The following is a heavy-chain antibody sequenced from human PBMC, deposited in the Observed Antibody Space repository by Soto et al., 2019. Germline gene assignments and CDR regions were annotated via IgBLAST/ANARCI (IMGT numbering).Heavy chain of an antibody. Sequence: GGSLRLSCAASGFTFSSYAMHWVRQAPGKGLEWVAVISYDGSNKYYADSVKGRFTISRDNSKNTLYLQMNSLRAEDTAVYYCARDGKSELIFGYYYYGIDVWGQGTTVTVSS. D-gene: IGHD1-26*01. J-gene: IGHJ6*02. V-gene: IGHV3-30-3*01. CDR3: ARDGKSELIFGYYYYGIDV. CDR1: GFTFSSYA. CDR2: ISYDGSNK.